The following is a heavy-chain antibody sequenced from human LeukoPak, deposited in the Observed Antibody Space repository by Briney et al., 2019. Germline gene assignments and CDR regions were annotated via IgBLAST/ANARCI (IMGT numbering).Heavy chain of an antibody. CDR1: GGSFSGYY. D-gene: IGHD3-22*01. CDR2: INHSGST. CDR3: ARVRRTTYYYDSSGYTPPPYFDY. J-gene: IGHJ4*02. Sequence: SETLSLTCAVYGGSFSGYYWSWIRQPPGKGLEWIGEINHSGSTNYNPSLKSRVTISVDTSKNQFSLKLSSVTAADTAVYYCARVRRTTYYYDSSGYTPPPYFDYWGQGTLVTVSS. V-gene: IGHV4-34*01.